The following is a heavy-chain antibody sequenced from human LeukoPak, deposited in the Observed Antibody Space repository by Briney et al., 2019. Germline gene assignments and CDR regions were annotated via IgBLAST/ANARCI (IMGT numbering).Heavy chain of an antibody. D-gene: IGHD3-16*01. Sequence: GGSLRLSCAASGFTLSSYSMNWVRQAPGKGLEWVAVISYDGSDKYYADSVKGRFTISRDNSKNTLYLQMNSLRAEDTAVYYCAKDHQGGYAYYFDYGGQGTLVTVSS. CDR2: ISYDGSDK. J-gene: IGHJ4*02. V-gene: IGHV3-30*18. CDR3: AKDHQGGYAYYFDY. CDR1: GFTLSSYS.